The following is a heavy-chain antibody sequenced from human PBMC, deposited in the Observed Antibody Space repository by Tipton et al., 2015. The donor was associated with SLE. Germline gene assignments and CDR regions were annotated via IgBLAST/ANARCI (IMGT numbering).Heavy chain of an antibody. CDR3: ARAGMTTPNSPVDS. CDR2: ISSDGKTK. J-gene: IGHJ4*02. Sequence: SLRLSCAASGFIFNNYALHWVRQAPGKGLEWVAVISSDGKTKFYADSVKGRYTISRDSSKNNLYLQMNSLRNEDTALYYCARAGMTTPNSPVDSWGQGTLVTVSP. V-gene: IGHV3-30*04. D-gene: IGHD4-17*01. CDR1: GFIFNNYA.